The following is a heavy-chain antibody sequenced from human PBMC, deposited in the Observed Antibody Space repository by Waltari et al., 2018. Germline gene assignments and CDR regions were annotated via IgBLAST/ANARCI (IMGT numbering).Heavy chain of an antibody. Sequence: EVQLVESGGGLVQPGRSLRLSCTASGFTFGDYAMSWFRQAPGKGVEWVGFIRTKASGETTEYAASVKGRFTVSRDDSKNIAYLQMNSLKTEDTAVYYCSRAGSRQLWRLPDYWGQGALVTVSS. CDR3: SRAGSRQLWRLPDY. CDR1: GFTFGDYA. CDR2: IRTKASGETT. V-gene: IGHV3-49*03. J-gene: IGHJ4*02. D-gene: IGHD5-18*01.